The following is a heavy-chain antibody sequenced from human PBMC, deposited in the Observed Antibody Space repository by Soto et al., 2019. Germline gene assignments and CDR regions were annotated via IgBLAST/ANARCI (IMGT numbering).Heavy chain of an antibody. CDR3: ARLRAHSGSYYGLDY. J-gene: IGHJ4*02. Sequence: SETLSLTCAVSGGSISSSNWWSWVRQPPGKGLEWIGEIYHSGSTNYNPSLKSRVTISVDKSKNQFSLKLSSVTAADTAVYYCARLRAHSGSYYGLDYWGQGTLVTVSS. CDR1: GGSISSSNW. D-gene: IGHD1-26*01. V-gene: IGHV4-4*02. CDR2: IYHSGST.